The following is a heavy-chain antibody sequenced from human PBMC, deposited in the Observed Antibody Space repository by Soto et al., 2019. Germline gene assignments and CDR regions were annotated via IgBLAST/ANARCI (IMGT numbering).Heavy chain of an antibody. D-gene: IGHD1-7*01. CDR1: GGSISSYY. V-gene: IGHV4-34*01. J-gene: IGHJ6*02. CDR2: VDHRGST. CDR3: ARYEYGNSLYGVDV. Sequence: SETLSLTCPVPGGSISSYYWSWIRQPPGKGLEWIGEVDHRGSTTYNPSLKNRASISIDSSKNLFSLELTSVTAADTALYFCARYEYGNSLYGVDVWGQGTRVTVSS.